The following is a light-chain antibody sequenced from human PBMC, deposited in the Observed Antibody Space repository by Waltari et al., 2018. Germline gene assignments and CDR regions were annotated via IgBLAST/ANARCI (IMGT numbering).Light chain of an antibody. CDR2: DVT. J-gene: IGLJ3*02. CDR3: SSYTSSTTFV. CDR1: SSDVGGYHY. Sequence: QSALTQPASVSGSPGQSITISCTGTSSDVGGYHYVSWYQQYPGKAPKLMIYDVTKRPSGVSNRFSGSKSGNTASLTISGLQAEDEADYYCSSYTSSTTFVFGGGTKLTVL. V-gene: IGLV2-14*01.